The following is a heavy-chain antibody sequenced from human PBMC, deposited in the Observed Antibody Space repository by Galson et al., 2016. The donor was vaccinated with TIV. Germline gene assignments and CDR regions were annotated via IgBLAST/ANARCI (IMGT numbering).Heavy chain of an antibody. V-gene: IGHV3-23*01. D-gene: IGHD3-10*01. J-gene: IGHJ4*02. CDR3: AKAHMGADYYGSGSLDY. CDR1: AFTFSNFA. CDR2: ISGRGDRT. Sequence: SLRLSCAVSAFTFSNFAMSWVRQAPGKGLEWVSAISGRGDRTYYADSVKGRFTISRDNSKNTLDLQMNSLRVDDTAVYYCAKAHMGADYYGSGSLDYWGQGALVTVTS.